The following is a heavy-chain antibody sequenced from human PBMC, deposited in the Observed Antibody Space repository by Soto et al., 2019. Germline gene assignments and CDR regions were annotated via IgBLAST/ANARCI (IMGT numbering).Heavy chain of an antibody. CDR1: GGSISSGGYS. Sequence: QLQLQESGSGLVKPSQTLSLTCAVSGGSISSGGYSWSWIRQPPGKGLEWIGYVHHSGSTYYNPSLNSRVNISVDRSKNQFSLKLSSVTAADTAVYYCAGGPGVARNYWGQGTLVTVSS. D-gene: IGHD5-12*01. CDR2: VHHSGST. CDR3: AGGPGVARNY. V-gene: IGHV4-30-2*01. J-gene: IGHJ4*02.